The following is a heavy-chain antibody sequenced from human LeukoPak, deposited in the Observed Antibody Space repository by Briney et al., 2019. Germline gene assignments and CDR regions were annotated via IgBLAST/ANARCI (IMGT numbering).Heavy chain of an antibody. D-gene: IGHD6-13*01. CDR2: IYWNDDK. V-gene: IGHV2-5*01. CDR1: GFSLSTSGVG. Sequence: SGPTLVKPTQPLTLTCTFSGFSLSTSGVGVGWIRQPPGKALEWLALIYWNDDKSYSPSLKSRLTITKDTSKNQVVLTMTNMDPVDTAAYYCAHRPIAAAGIGFDYWGQGTLVTVSS. J-gene: IGHJ4*02. CDR3: AHRPIAAAGIGFDY.